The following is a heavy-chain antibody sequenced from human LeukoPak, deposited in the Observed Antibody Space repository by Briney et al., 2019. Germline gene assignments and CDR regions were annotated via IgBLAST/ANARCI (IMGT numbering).Heavy chain of an antibody. CDR3: ARERGNYYDSSGYYYY. V-gene: IGHV3-48*03. Sequence: ISGSTIHYADSVKGRFTISRDNAKNSLYLQMNSLRAEDTAVYYCARERGNYYDSSGYYYYWGQGTLVTVSS. D-gene: IGHD3-22*01. J-gene: IGHJ4*02. CDR2: ISGSTI.